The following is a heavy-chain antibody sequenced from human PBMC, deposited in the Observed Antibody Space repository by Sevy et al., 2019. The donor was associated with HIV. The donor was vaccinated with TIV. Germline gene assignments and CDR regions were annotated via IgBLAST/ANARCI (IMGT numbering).Heavy chain of an antibody. CDR1: GDSISGYY. J-gene: IGHJ6*02. CDR3: ARAAPSYYYGVDV. Sequence: SETLSLTCTVSGDSISGYYWSWIRQPPGKGLEWIGYIFYSRSTNYNPSLKTRATISVDTSKNQFSLKLTSVTAADTAVYYCARAAPSYYYGVDVWGQGTTVTVSS. CDR2: IFYSRST. V-gene: IGHV4-59*01.